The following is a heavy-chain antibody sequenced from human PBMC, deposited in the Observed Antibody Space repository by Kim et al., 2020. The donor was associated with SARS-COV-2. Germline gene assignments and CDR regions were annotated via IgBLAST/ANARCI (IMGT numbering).Heavy chain of an antibody. D-gene: IGHD6-19*01. V-gene: IGHV1-3*01. Sequence: ASVKVSCKASGYTFTDYATHWVRQAPGQRLDWMGWINALNGATKYSQKFQGRVTITRDTSATTVYMELSNLRPEDTAVYYCARGGRVAGDFDYWGQGTLVTVFS. CDR1: GYTFTDYA. CDR3: ARGGRVAGDFDY. J-gene: IGHJ4*02. CDR2: INALNGAT.